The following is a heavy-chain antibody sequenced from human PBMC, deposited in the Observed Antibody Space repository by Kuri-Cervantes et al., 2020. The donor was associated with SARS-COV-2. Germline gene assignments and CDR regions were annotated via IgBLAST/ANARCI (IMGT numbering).Heavy chain of an antibody. Sequence: SETLSLTCAVYGGSFSGYYWSWIRQPPGKGLEWIGEINRSGSTNYNPSLKSRVTISVDTSKNQFSLKLSSVTAADTAVYYCARGYSYGYEKASDYWGQGTLVTVSS. CDR3: ARGYSYGYEKASDY. CDR1: GGSFSGYY. CDR2: INRSGST. V-gene: IGHV4-34*01. J-gene: IGHJ4*02. D-gene: IGHD5-18*01.